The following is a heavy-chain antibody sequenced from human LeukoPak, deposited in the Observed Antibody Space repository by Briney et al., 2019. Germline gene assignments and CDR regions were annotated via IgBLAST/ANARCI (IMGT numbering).Heavy chain of an antibody. CDR3: AREQYYDSSGYGDY. CDR1: GYTFTSYG. J-gene: IGHJ4*02. V-gene: IGHV1-18*01. CDR2: ISAYNGNT. Sequence: GASVKVSCKASGYTFTSYGISWVRQAPGQGLEWMGWISAYNGNTNYAQKFQGRVTLTTDTSTSTAYMELRSLRSDDTAVYYCAREQYYDSSGYGDYWGQGTLVTVSS. D-gene: IGHD3-22*01.